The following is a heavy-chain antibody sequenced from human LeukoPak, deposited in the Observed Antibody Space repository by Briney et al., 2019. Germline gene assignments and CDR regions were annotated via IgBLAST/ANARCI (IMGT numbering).Heavy chain of an antibody. CDR1: GFTFSNYW. CDR3: ARKLFEGWYPYDY. CDR2: IKQDGSEK. V-gene: IGHV3-7*01. J-gene: IGHJ4*02. D-gene: IGHD6-19*01. Sequence: PGGSLRLSCVVSGFTFSNYWMSWVRQAPGKGLEWVANIKQDGSEKNYVDSVKGRFTISRDNAKNSVDLQMNSLRAEDTAVYYCARKLFEGWYPYDYWGQGTLVTVSS.